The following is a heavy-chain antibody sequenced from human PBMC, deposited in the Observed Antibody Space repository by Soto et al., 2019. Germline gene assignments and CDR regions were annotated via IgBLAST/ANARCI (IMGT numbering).Heavy chain of an antibody. CDR2: ISYDGSNK. Sequence: GGSLRLSCAASGFTFSSYAMHWVRQAPGKGLEWVAVISYDGSNKYYADSVKGRFTISRDNSKNTLYLQMNSLRAEDTAVYYCARELIAAAGAGAFDIWGQGTMVTVSS. CDR1: GFTFSSYA. D-gene: IGHD6-13*01. CDR3: ARELIAAAGAGAFDI. J-gene: IGHJ3*02. V-gene: IGHV3-30-3*01.